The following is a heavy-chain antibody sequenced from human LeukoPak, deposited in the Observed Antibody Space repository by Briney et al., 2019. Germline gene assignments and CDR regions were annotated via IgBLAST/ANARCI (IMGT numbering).Heavy chain of an antibody. V-gene: IGHV3-7*01. CDR1: GFTFSSYW. Sequence: QPGGSLRLSCAASGFTFSSYWMSWVRQAPGKGLEWVANIKQDGSEKYYVDSVKGRFTISRDNAKNSLYLQMNSLRAEDTAVYFCVADSGGSRYWGQGTLVTVSS. J-gene: IGHJ4*02. CDR3: VADSGGSRY. CDR2: IKQDGSEK. D-gene: IGHD2-15*01.